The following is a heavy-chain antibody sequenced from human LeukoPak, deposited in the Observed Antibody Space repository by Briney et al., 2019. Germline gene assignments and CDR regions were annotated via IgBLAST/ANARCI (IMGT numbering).Heavy chain of an antibody. D-gene: IGHD5-18*01. Sequence: PGGSLRLSCAASGFTFSSYAMSWVRQAPGKGLEWVSAISGSGGSTYYADSVKGRFTISRGNSKNTLYLQMNSLRAEDTAVYYCAKDEDPYNVDTSFDYWGQGTLVTVSS. V-gene: IGHV3-23*01. CDR1: GFTFSSYA. CDR3: AKDEDPYNVDTSFDY. J-gene: IGHJ4*02. CDR2: ISGSGGST.